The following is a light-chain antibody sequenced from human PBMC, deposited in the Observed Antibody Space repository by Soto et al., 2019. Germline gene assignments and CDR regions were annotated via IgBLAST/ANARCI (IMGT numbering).Light chain of an antibody. V-gene: IGLV2-14*03. J-gene: IGLJ1*01. CDR2: EVN. CDR3: SSYSSNNILSYV. Sequence: QSALTQPASVSGSPGQSITISCTGTVSDVGGYDSVSWYQQRPGTAPKLIMFEVNNRPSGVSDRFSGSRSANTASLTISGLQAQDEADYYCSSYSSNNILSYVFGTGTKLTVL. CDR1: VSDVGGYDS.